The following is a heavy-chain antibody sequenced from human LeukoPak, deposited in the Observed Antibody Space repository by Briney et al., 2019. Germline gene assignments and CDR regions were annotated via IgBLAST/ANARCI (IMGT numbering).Heavy chain of an antibody. CDR3: AKDFEFKWQQPSDH. J-gene: IGHJ4*02. CDR1: GFSFSNYA. CDR2: ISGTGGNT. D-gene: IGHD1/OR15-1a*01. Sequence: GGSLRLSCAVSGFSFSNYAMSWVRQFPGKGLEWVSGISGTGGNTYYADSVKGRFIISRDNSKNMLYLQMNTLTAEDTAIYFCAKDFEFKWQQPSDHWGQGTPVTVSS. V-gene: IGHV3-23*01.